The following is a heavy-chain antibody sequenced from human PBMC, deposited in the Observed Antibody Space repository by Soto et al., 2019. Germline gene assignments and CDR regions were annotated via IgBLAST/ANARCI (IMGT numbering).Heavy chain of an antibody. V-gene: IGHV3-23*01. CDR3: AKGYYDCWSGYPATQVLLGY. J-gene: IGHJ4*02. CDR2: ISGSGGST. CDR1: GFTFSSYA. Sequence: PGGSLRLSCAASGFTFSSYAMSWVRQAPGKGLEWVSAISGSGGSTYYADSVKGRFTISRDNSKNTLYLQMNSLRAEDTAVYYCAKGYYDCWSGYPATQVLLGYWGQGTLVTVPS. D-gene: IGHD3-3*01.